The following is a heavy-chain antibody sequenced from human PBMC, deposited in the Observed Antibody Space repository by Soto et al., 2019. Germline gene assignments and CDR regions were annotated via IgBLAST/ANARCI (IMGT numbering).Heavy chain of an antibody. CDR1: GGCWVNYY. Sequence: GGCWVNYYRFWIRQPVGKGLEWIGRVSSSGNTNANPTLNSRATMSIDTSKNQFSLRLRSVTAADTAVYYCARADYEILTGSYAMDVWGQGTTFTVSS. J-gene: IGHJ6*02. CDR2: VSSSGNT. CDR3: ARADYEILTGSYAMDV. V-gene: IGHV4-4*07. D-gene: IGHD3-9*01.